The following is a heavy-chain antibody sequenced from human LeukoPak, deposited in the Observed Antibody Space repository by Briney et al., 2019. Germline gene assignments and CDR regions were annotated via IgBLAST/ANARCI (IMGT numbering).Heavy chain of an antibody. CDR3: ARDSSRGLDWFDP. V-gene: IGHV3-30*02. Sequence: GGSLRLSCEASGFTFSSYDMHWVRQAPGKGLEWVAFIRYDGSNTYYADSVKGRFTISRDNSKNTLYLQMNSLRAEDTAVYHCARDSSRGLDWFDPWGQGTLVTVSS. D-gene: IGHD3-10*01. CDR2: IRYDGSNT. CDR1: GFTFSSYD. J-gene: IGHJ5*02.